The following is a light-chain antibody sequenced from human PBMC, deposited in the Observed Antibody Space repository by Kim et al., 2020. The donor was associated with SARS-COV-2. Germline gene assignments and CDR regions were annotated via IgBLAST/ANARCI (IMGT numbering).Light chain of an antibody. CDR3: QQYATSPWT. CDR1: QSVGSRN. J-gene: IGKJ1*01. Sequence: LSPGDRATLSCRASQSVGSRNLAWFQQKPGQAPSLLINGASNRPTGVPDRFSGGGSATDFTLTITRLEPEDFAVYYCQQYATSPWTFGQGTKLEI. V-gene: IGKV3-20*01. CDR2: GAS.